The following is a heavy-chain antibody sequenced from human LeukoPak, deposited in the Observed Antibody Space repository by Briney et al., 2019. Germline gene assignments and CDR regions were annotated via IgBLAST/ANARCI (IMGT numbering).Heavy chain of an antibody. CDR2: ISSSSSYI. Sequence: GGSLRLSCAASGFTFSSYSMNWVRQAPGKGLEWVSSISSSSSYIYYADSVKGRFTISRDNAKNSLYLQMNSLRAEDTAVYYCARGLSIAARNYYFHYWGQGTLVTVSS. J-gene: IGHJ4*02. D-gene: IGHD6-6*01. V-gene: IGHV3-21*01. CDR1: GFTFSSYS. CDR3: ARGLSIAARNYYFHY.